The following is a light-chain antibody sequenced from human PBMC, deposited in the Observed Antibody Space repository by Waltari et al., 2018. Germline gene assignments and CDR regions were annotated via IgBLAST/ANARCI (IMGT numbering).Light chain of an antibody. CDR1: QSVSQS. J-gene: IGKJ1*01. CDR2: GAP. V-gene: IGKV3-20*01. CDR3: QHYVRLPAT. Sequence: IVLTQSPGTLSLSPGESATLSCRASQSVSQSLAWYQQKPGQAPKLLIYGAPTRATGIPDRFTGSGSGTDFSLTISSLEPEDFAIYFCQHYVRLPATFGQGTKVEIK.